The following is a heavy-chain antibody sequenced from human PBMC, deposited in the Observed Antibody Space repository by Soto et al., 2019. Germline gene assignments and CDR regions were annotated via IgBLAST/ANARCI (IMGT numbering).Heavy chain of an antibody. CDR3: ARDRSSSWYGRGYHYYGMDV. J-gene: IGHJ6*02. Sequence: QVQLVESGGGLVKPGGSLRLSCAASGFTSSDYYMSWIRQAPGKGLEYISYISSSGSGIYNADSVRGRFTISRDNAQNPLYLQMNSLRAEDTAVYYCARDRSSSWYGRGYHYYGMDVWGQGTTVTVSS. CDR2: ISSSGSGI. V-gene: IGHV3-11*01. D-gene: IGHD6-13*01. CDR1: GFTSSDYY.